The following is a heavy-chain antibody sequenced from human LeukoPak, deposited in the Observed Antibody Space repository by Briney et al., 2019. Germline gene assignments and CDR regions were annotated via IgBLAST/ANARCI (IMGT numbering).Heavy chain of an antibody. CDR2: IYYSGST. CDR3: AREVVAAAGTVDY. Sequence: ASETLSLTCTVSGGSISNYYWGWIRQPPGKGLEWIGYIYYSGSTNYNPSLKSRVAISADTSRNQFSLKLSSVTAADTAVYYCAREVVAAAGTVDYWGQGTLVTVSS. V-gene: IGHV4-59*01. J-gene: IGHJ4*02. CDR1: GGSISNYY. D-gene: IGHD6-13*01.